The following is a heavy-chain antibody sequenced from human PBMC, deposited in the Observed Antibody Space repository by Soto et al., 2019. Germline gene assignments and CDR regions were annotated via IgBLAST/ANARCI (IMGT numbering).Heavy chain of an antibody. CDR1: GFNFRNGW. CDR2: IKSKIHGGTT. Sequence: ELQLVESGGGLVKPGGSLRLSCAASGFNFRNGWMSWVRQAPGKGLEWVGRIKSKIHGGTTDYAAHVKGRFTISRDDSKDALYLEMHSLQTDDTAVYYCSTDEWEWGQGTLVTVSS. D-gene: IGHD1-26*01. J-gene: IGHJ4*02. V-gene: IGHV3-15*05. CDR3: STDEWE.